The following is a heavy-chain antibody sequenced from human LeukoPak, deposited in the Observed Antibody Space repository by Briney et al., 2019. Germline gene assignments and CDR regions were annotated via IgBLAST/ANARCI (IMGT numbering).Heavy chain of an antibody. CDR3: ARRDCTVGSCSFDF. V-gene: IGHV5-51*01. D-gene: IGHD2-8*02. J-gene: IGHJ4*02. CDR2: IYPDDSDT. CDR1: GFSFTSYW. Sequence: GEPLKISCKGSGFSFTSYWIGWVRQMPGRGLEWMGMIYPDDSDTRYSPSFQGQVTISADKSISTAYLQWSSLKASNTAIYYCARRDCTVGSCSFDFWGQGTLVTVSS.